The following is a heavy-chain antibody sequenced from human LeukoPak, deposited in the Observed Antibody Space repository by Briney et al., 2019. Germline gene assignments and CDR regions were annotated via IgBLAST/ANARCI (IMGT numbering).Heavy chain of an antibody. CDR3: ARGVGVLRYFGWLFHE. D-gene: IGHD3-9*01. J-gene: IGHJ4*02. CDR1: VGSISIGSYF. Sequence: SETLSLTCTVSVGSISIGSYFWSWIRQPPGRGLVMLWYIYYSGSTNYNPSLKGRVTISVDTSKNQFSLKLSSVTAADTAVYYCARGVGVLRYFGWLFHEWGQGTLVTVSS. V-gene: IGHV4-61*01. CDR2: IYYSGST.